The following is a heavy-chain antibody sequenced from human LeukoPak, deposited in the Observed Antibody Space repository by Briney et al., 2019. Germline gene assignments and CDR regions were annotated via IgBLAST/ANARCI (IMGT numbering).Heavy chain of an antibody. V-gene: IGHV4-4*07. CDR1: GGSISSYY. J-gene: IGHJ6*04. CDR2: IYTSGST. D-gene: IGHD2-2*03. Sequence: SETLSLTCTVSGGSISSYYWSWIRQPAGKGLEWIGRIYTSGSTNCNPSLKSRVTMSVDTSKNQFSLKLSSVTAADTAVYYCARMLARRLDIVVVPSQLDVWGKGTTVTVSS. CDR3: ARMLARRLDIVVVPSQLDV.